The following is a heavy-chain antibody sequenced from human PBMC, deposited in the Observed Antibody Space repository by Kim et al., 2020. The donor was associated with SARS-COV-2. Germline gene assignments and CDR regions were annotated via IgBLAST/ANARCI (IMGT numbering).Heavy chain of an antibody. CDR3: ARDWSYGLDV. V-gene: IGHV3-74*01. J-gene: IGHJ6*02. CDR2: T. Sequence: TTCADSVKGRFTISRDNAKGTVSLHMNSLRPEDTAVYYCARDWSYGLDVWGQGTTVTVSS.